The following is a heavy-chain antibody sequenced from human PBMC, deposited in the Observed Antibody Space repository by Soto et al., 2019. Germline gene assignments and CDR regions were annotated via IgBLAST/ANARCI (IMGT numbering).Heavy chain of an antibody. D-gene: IGHD2-15*01. Sequence: QVQLQESGPGLVNPSETLALSCTVSGGSVTSHYWSWIRQPPGKGLEWIGYIYYSGTSKYNPSLKSRVTISVGTSKSQFSLKLRSVTAADTAVYYCARGATYAPHDSFDIWGQGTMVTVSS. V-gene: IGHV4-59*02. CDR2: IYYSGTS. J-gene: IGHJ3*02. CDR3: ARGATYAPHDSFDI. CDR1: GGSVTSHY.